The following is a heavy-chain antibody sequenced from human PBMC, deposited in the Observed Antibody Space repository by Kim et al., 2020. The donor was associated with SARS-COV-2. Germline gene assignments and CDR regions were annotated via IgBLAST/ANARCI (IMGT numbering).Heavy chain of an antibody. V-gene: IGHV3-9*01. CDR3: AKDGREYYYDSSAKRGYFDY. D-gene: IGHD3-22*01. J-gene: IGHJ4*02. Sequence: GGSLRLSCAASGFTFDDYAMHWVRQAPGKGLEWVSGISWNSGSIGYADSVKGRFTISRDNAKNSLYLQMNSLRAEDTALYYCAKDGREYYYDSSAKRGYFDYWGQGTLVTVSS. CDR2: ISWNSGSI. CDR1: GFTFDDYA.